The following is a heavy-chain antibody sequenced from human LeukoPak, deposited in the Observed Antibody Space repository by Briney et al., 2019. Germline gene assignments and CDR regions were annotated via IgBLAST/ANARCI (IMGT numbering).Heavy chain of an antibody. J-gene: IGHJ6*03. CDR2: ISAYDGNT. Sequence: ASVKVSCKASGYSFNTFGITWVRQAPGQGLEWMGWISAYDGNTNYAERLQGRVTVTRDTSARTAYMEMRSLRSDDTAVYYCARAAFSKYHWYMDVWGKGTKVTVSS. D-gene: IGHD1-20*01. CDR1: GYSFNTFG. CDR3: ARAAFSKYHWYMDV. V-gene: IGHV1-18*01.